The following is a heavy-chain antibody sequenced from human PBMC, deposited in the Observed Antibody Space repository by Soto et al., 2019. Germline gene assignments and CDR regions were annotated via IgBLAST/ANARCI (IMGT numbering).Heavy chain of an antibody. CDR3: ARXGIPVVAATLGPNWFDP. Sequence: GASVKVSCKASGYTFTSYGISWVRQAPGQGLEWMGWISAYNGNTNYAQKLQGRVTMTTDTSTSTAYMELRSLRSDDTAVYYCARXGIPVVAATLGPNWFDPWGQGTLVTVSS. CDR1: GYTFTSYG. V-gene: IGHV1-18*04. D-gene: IGHD2-15*01. J-gene: IGHJ5*02. CDR2: ISAYNGNT.